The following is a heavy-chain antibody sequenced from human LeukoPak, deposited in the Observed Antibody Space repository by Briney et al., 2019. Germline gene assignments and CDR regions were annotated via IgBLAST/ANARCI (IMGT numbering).Heavy chain of an antibody. V-gene: IGHV3-7*01. J-gene: IGHJ4*02. CDR2: INQDGSEK. CDR1: GFTFSSYW. CDR3: ARAPEGSGSSYYFDY. D-gene: IGHD3-10*01. Sequence: PGGSLRLSCAASGFTFSSYWMSWVRQAPGEGLEWVANINQDGSEKYYVDSAKGRFTISRDNAKNSLYLQMNSLRAEDTAVYYCARAPEGSGSSYYFDYWGQGTLVTVSS.